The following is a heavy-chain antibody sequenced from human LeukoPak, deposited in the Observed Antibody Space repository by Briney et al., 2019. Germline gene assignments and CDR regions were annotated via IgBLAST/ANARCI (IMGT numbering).Heavy chain of an antibody. V-gene: IGHV2-5*02. J-gene: IGHJ4*02. Sequence: SGPTLVKPTQTLTLTCTFSGFSLYTSGVGVGWVRQPPGKALEYLALIYWDDDKRYSPSLKNRLAIIKDTSRSQVVLIMTSVDPEDTVTYYCAHRRAHPGMWDGGYFDYWGQGALVTVSA. CDR1: GFSLYTSGVG. D-gene: IGHD1-26*01. CDR3: AHRRAHPGMWDGGYFDY. CDR2: IYWDDDK.